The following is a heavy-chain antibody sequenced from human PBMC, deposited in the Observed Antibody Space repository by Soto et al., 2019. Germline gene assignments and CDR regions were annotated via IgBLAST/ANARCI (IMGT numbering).Heavy chain of an antibody. Sequence: ASVKVSCKASGGTFSSYAISWVRQAPGQGLEWMGGIIPIFGTANYAQKFQGRVTITADKSTSTAYMELSSLRSEDTAVYYCARSPSSGFTEFAYWGQGTLVTVSS. J-gene: IGHJ4*02. CDR1: GGTFSSYA. CDR3: ARSPSSGFTEFAY. CDR2: IIPIFGTA. V-gene: IGHV1-69*06. D-gene: IGHD6-19*01.